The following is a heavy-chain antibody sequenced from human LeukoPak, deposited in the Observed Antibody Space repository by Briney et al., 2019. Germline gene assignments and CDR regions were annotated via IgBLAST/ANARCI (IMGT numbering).Heavy chain of an antibody. V-gene: IGHV3-53*01. CDR3: ATTPYGDYGECC. J-gene: IGHJ4*02. CDR2: IYSGGST. D-gene: IGHD4-17*01. CDR1: GFTVSSNY. Sequence: GGSLRLSCAASGFTVSSNYMSWVRQAPGKGLEWVSVIYSGGSTYYADSVKGRFTISRDNSKNTLYLQMNSLRAEDTAVYYCATTPYGDYGECCWGQGTLVTVSS.